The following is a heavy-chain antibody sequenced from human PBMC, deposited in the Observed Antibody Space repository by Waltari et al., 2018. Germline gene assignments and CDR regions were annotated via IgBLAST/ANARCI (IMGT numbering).Heavy chain of an antibody. Sequence: EVQLVESGGGLVNPGGSLRLSCAPSGMTSSNAGMSWVCKAPGKGLEWVGRIRSKADDGTTDYAAPVKSRFTISRDDSTNMLYLHMNSLKSEDTAVYYCTTDLGDYHQSSGYPYFDYWGQGSLVTVSS. V-gene: IGHV3-15*01. J-gene: IGHJ4*02. CDR3: TTDLGDYHQSSGYPYFDY. CDR2: IRSKADDGTT. D-gene: IGHD3-22*01. CDR1: GMTSSNAG.